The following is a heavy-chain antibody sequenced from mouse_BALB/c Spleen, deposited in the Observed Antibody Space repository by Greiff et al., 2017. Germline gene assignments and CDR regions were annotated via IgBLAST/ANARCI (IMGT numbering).Heavy chain of an antibody. Sequence: EVKVVESGGGLVKPGGSLKLSCAASGFTFSSYAMSWVRQTPEKRLEWVASISSGGSTYYPDSVKGRFTISRDNARNILYLQMSSLRSEDTAMYYCAREGTTAPYAMDYWGQGTSVTVSS. CDR3: AREGTTAPYAMDY. CDR2: ISSGGST. V-gene: IGHV5-6-5*01. J-gene: IGHJ4*01. CDR1: GFTFSSYA. D-gene: IGHD1-2*01.